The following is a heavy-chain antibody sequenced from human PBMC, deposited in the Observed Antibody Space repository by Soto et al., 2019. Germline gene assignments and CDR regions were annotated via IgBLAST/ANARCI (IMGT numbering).Heavy chain of an antibody. J-gene: IGHJ4*02. CDR3: VKVSGYTFGYPNDY. D-gene: IGHD5-18*01. CDR1: GFTFSSYA. V-gene: IGHV3-23*01. Sequence: GSLRLSCAASGFTFSSYAMNWVPQTPGKGLQWVSAISGSGGNTYYADSVKGRFTISRDNSQNTLYLQMNSLRAEDTAMYYCVKVSGYTFGYPNDYWGQGTLVTVSS. CDR2: ISGSGGNT.